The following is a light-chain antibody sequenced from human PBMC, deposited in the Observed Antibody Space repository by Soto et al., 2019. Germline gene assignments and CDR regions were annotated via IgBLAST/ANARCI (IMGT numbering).Light chain of an antibody. CDR2: EVS. V-gene: IGLV2-8*01. J-gene: IGLJ1*01. CDR3: SSYAGIHLV. CDR1: SSDVGGYNY. Sequence: QSALTQPPSASGSPGQSVAISCTGTSSDVGGYNYVSWYQQHPGKAPKLMIYEVSKLPSGVPDRFSGSKSGNTASLTVSGLQAEDEADYYCSSYAGIHLVFGTGTKLTVL.